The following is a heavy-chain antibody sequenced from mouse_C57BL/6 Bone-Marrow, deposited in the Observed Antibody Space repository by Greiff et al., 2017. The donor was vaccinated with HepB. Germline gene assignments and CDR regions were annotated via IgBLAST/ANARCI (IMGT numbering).Heavy chain of an antibody. CDR3: TRNYYGSRGYYAMDY. D-gene: IGHD1-1*01. CDR1: GYTFTDYE. Sequence: VQLQQSGAELVRPVASVTLSCKASGYTFTDYEMHWVKQTPVHGLEWIGAIDPETGGTAYNQKFKGKAILTADKSSSTAYMELRSLTSEDSAVYYCTRNYYGSRGYYAMDYWGQGTSVTVSS. J-gene: IGHJ4*01. CDR2: IDPETGGT. V-gene: IGHV1-15*01.